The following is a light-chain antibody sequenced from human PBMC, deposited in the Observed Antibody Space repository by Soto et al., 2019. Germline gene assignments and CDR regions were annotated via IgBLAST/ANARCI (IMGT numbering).Light chain of an antibody. CDR2: LGS. V-gene: IGKV2-28*01. CDR3: MQGLQTPQT. Sequence: DIVMTQSPLSLPVTPGEPASISCRSSQSLLHSNGYNYLDWYLQKPGQSPQLLIYLGSDRASGVPDRFSSSGSGTDFTLKISRVEADDVGVYYCMQGLQTPQTFGQGTKVEIK. J-gene: IGKJ1*01. CDR1: QSLLHSNGYNY.